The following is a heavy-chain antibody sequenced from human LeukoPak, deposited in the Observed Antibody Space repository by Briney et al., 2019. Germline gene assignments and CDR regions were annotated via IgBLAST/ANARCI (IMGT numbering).Heavy chain of an antibody. J-gene: IGHJ6*03. CDR3: ARSYWAGTTTRGYYYYMDG. Sequence: KPSEPLSLTCTVSCGSVSSSIYYWDWIRQPPGKGLEWIGNIYYSARTYYNPSLKSRVSISVDTSMNQFSLKLSSVTAADTAVYYCARSYWAGTTTRGYYYYMDGWGKGTTVTVAS. CDR2: IYYSART. CDR1: CGSVSSSIYY. V-gene: IGHV4-39*01. D-gene: IGHD1-1*01.